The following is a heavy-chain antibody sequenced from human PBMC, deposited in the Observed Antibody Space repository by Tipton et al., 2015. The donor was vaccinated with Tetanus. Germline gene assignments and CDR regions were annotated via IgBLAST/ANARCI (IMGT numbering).Heavy chain of an antibody. CDR3: AREAPFSADAFDI. CDR2: IYSGGST. V-gene: IGHV3-53*01. D-gene: IGHD1-26*01. CDR1: GFTVSSNY. J-gene: IGHJ3*02. Sequence: SLRLSCAASGFTVSSNYMSWVRQAPGKGLEWVSVIYSGGSTYYADSVKGRFTISRDNSKNTLYPQMNSLRAEDTAVYYCAREAPFSADAFDIWGQGTMVTVSS.